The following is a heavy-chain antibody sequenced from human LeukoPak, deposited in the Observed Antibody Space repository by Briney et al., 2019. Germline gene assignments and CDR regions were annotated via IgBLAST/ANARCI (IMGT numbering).Heavy chain of an antibody. Sequence: PSETLFLTCTVPVDSISSYHWTWIRQPPGKGLEWLESIYYSGSNNYNPSLKSRVTISGDTSKSQFSLKLSSVAAADTAVYYCARFTVTTTEEGNWFDPCGQGNLVTVSS. V-gene: IGHV4-59*08. CDR1: VDSISSYH. CDR3: ARFTVTTTEEGNWFDP. J-gene: IGHJ5*02. D-gene: IGHD4-17*01. CDR2: IYYSGSN.